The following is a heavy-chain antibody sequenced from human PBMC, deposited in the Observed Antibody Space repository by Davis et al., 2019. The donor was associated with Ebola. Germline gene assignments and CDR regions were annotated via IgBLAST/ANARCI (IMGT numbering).Heavy chain of an antibody. J-gene: IGHJ4*02. Sequence: GGSLRLSCAASGFTFSSYGMHWVRQAPGKGLEWVAVISYDGSNKYYADSVKGRFTISRDNSKNTLYLQMNSLKTEDTAVYYCTRDPSVWLVSHQYDYWGQGTLVTVSS. V-gene: IGHV3-30*03. CDR1: GFTFSSYG. CDR2: ISYDGSNK. CDR3: TRDPSVWLVSHQYDY. D-gene: IGHD6-19*01.